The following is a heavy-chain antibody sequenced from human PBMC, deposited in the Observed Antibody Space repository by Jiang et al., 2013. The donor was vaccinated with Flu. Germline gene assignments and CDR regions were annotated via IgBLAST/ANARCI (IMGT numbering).Heavy chain of an antibody. Sequence: GSGGSTYYADSVKGRFTISRDNSKNTLYLQMNSLRAEDTAVYYCAKSPYYDILTFDYWGQGTLVTVSS. CDR3: AKSPYYDILTFDY. V-gene: IGHV3-23*01. D-gene: IGHD3-9*01. J-gene: IGHJ4*02. CDR2: GSGGST.